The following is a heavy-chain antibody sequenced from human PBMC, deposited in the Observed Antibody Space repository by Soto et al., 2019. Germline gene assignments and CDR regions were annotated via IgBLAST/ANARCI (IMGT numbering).Heavy chain of an antibody. CDR3: ARRSRLELRPMGYYCGMDV. CDR2: IIPIFVTA. D-gene: IGHD1-7*01. CDR1: GGTFSSYS. V-gene: IGHV1-69*06. J-gene: IGHJ6*02. Sequence: GASVKVFCKASGGTFSSYSISWVRQAPGQGLEWMGGIIPIFVTANYAQKFQGRVTITADKSTSTAYMELSSLRSEDTAVYYCARRSRLELRPMGYYCGMDVWGQGTTVTVSS.